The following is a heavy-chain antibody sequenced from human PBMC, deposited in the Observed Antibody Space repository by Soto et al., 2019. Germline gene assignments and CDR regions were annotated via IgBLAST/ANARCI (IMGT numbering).Heavy chain of an antibody. J-gene: IGHJ5*02. CDR3: ARDLMVRGVIYWFEP. Sequence: SETLSLTCTVSGGSISSGGYYWSWIRQHPGKGLEWIGYIYYSGSTYYNPSLKSRVTISVDTSKNQFSLKLSSVTAADTAVYYCARDLMVRGVIYWFEPWGQGTLVTVSS. D-gene: IGHD3-10*01. CDR2: IYYSGST. CDR1: GGSISSGGYY. V-gene: IGHV4-31*03.